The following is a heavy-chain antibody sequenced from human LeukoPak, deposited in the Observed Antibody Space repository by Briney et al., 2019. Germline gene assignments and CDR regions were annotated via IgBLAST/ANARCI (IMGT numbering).Heavy chain of an antibody. D-gene: IGHD3-10*01. CDR3: ARGRQNYYGSGSYYEC. J-gene: IGHJ4*02. Sequence: EASVKVSCKASGGTFSSYAISWVRQAPGQGLEWMGGIIPIFGTANYAQKFQGRVTITADKSTSTAYMELSSLRSEDTAVYDCARGRQNYYGSGSYYECWGQGTLVTVSS. CDR2: IIPIFGTA. CDR1: GGTFSSYA. V-gene: IGHV1-69*06.